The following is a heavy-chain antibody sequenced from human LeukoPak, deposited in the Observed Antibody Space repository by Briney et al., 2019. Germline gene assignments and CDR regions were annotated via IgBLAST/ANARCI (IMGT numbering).Heavy chain of an antibody. D-gene: IGHD3-10*01. V-gene: IGHV5-51*01. CDR2: IYPGDSDT. CDR3: ARLTTYGSGSYYIDDAFDI. J-gene: IGHJ3*02. Sequence: GESLKISCKGSGYSFTSYWIGWVRQMPGKGLEWMGIIYPGDSDTRYSPSFQGQVTISADKSISTAYLQWSSLKASDTAMYYCARLTTYGSGSYYIDDAFDIWGQGTMVTVSS. CDR1: GYSFTSYW.